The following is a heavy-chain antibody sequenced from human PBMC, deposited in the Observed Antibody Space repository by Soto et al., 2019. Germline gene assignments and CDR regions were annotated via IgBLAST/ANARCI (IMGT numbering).Heavy chain of an antibody. V-gene: IGHV3-30*18. J-gene: IGHJ6*02. Sequence: GGSMRLSCAASGFTFSRYGMHWVRQAPGKGLEWVVVISYDGSNKYYADSVKGRFTISRDNSKNTLYLQMNSLRAEDTAVYYCAKDRTTVTTWGRYYYYYYGMDVWSQGTTVTV. CDR2: ISYDGSNK. CDR1: GFTFSRYG. D-gene: IGHD4-17*01. CDR3: AKDRTTVTTWGRYYYYYYGMDV.